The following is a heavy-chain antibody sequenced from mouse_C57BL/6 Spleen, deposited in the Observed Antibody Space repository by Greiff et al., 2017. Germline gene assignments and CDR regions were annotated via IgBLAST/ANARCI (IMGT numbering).Heavy chain of an antibody. D-gene: IGHD1-1*01. CDR2: IYWDDDK. J-gene: IGHJ1*03. V-gene: IGHV8-12*01. CDR3: ARRGAYYGSSYGWYFDV. Sequence: QVTLKVSGPGILQSSQTLSLTCSFSGFSLSTSGMGVSWIRQPSGKGLEWLAHIYWDDDKRYNPSLKSRLTISKDTSRNQVFLKSTSVDTADTATYYCARRGAYYGSSYGWYFDVWGTGTTGTVSS. CDR1: GFSLSTSGMG.